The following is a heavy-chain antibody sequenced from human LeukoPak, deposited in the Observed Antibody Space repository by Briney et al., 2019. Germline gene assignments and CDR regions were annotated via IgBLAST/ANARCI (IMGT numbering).Heavy chain of an antibody. V-gene: IGHV4-59*01. CDR2: SLYRGRT. D-gene: IGHD6-19*01. CDR1: DDSPSRDF. J-gene: IGHJ4*02. CDR3: ARLPYVSGWPFDY. Sequence: PPETLSLTCTASDDSPSRDFWTWVRPPPGKGRGWDGYSLYRGRTEYNPYLKNRVTISIQTAKNQSSLKLTSVTAADAAIYYCARLPYVSGWPFDYWGQGILVTVSS.